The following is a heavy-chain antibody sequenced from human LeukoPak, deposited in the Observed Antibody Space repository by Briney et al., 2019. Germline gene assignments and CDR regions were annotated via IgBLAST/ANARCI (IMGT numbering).Heavy chain of an antibody. V-gene: IGHV3-7*03. J-gene: IGHJ3*02. CDR3: ARAKTAVWELPTIGDAFDI. D-gene: IGHD1-26*01. CDR2: IKPDGSEK. Sequence: GGSLRLSCAASGFTFSNYWMTWFRQTPGKGLEWVGNIKPDGSEKYYVDSVKGRFTISRDNAKNSLFLQMSSLRSEDTAVYYCARAKTAVWELPTIGDAFDIWGQGTMVTVSS. CDR1: GFTFSNYW.